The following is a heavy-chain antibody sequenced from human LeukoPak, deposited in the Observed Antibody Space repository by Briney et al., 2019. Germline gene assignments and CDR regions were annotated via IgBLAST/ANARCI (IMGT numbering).Heavy chain of an antibody. CDR2: ISWNGGST. V-gene: IGHV3-20*04. Sequence: GGSLRLSCATSGFTFDDYGMSWVRQVPGKGLEWVSGISWNGGSTGYADSVKGRFTISRDNAKNSLYLQMNSLRAEDTALYYCARANYDILTGYSGWIDYWGQGTLVTVSS. D-gene: IGHD3-9*01. CDR1: GFTFDDYG. CDR3: ARANYDILTGYSGWIDY. J-gene: IGHJ4*02.